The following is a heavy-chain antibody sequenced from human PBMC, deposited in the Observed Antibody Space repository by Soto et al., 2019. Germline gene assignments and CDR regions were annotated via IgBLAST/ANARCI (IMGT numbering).Heavy chain of an antibody. V-gene: IGHV4-31*03. Sequence: SETLSLTCTVSGGSISSGGYYWSWIRQHPGKGLEWIGYIYYSGSTYYSPSLKSRVTISVDTSKNQFSLKLSSVTAADTAVYYCARGRGYSYGTGWFDPWGQGTLVTAPQ. CDR2: IYYSGST. CDR3: ARGRGYSYGTGWFDP. CDR1: GGSISSGGYY. D-gene: IGHD5-18*01. J-gene: IGHJ5*02.